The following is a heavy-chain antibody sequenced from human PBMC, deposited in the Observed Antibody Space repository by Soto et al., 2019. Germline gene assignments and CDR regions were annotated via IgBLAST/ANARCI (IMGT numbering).Heavy chain of an antibody. J-gene: IGHJ4*02. D-gene: IGHD3-22*01. CDR3: ARKHSSGYLDY. Sequence: ESLKISCKGSGYSFTSYWIGWVRQMPGKGLEWMGLIYPGDSDTKYSPSFQGQVTISADKSISTAYLQWNSLKASDTAMYYCARKHSSGYLDYWGQGSLVTVSS. CDR1: GYSFTSYW. CDR2: IYPGDSDT. V-gene: IGHV5-51*01.